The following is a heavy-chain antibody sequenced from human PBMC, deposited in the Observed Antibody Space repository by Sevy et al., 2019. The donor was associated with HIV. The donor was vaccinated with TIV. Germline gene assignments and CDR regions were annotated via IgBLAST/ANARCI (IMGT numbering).Heavy chain of an antibody. J-gene: IGHJ3*01. V-gene: IGHV5-51*01. CDR1: GYSFTAYW. Sequence: GESLKISCKASGYSFTAYWIGWVRHMPGKGLTWMGILFPGNSDVRSFEGHVTVSVDKSVNTAYLQWGSLKASDSAISYCARGGHLPLDAFNLWGQGTMVTVSS. D-gene: IGHD2-15*01. CDR2: LFPGNSDV. CDR3: ARGGHLPLDAFNL.